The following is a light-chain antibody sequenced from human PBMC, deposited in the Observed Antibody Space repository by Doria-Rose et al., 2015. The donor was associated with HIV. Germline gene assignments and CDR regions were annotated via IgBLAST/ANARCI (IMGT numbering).Light chain of an antibody. CDR1: QSVSANY. Sequence: TQSPGTLSLSPGERATLSCRASQSVSANYLAWYQQRPGQSPGLLIYGASSRSTDIPDRFSGSGSGTDCTLTSSRLEPEDFAVYYCHQYASSRTFGQGTKVEIK. J-gene: IGKJ1*01. V-gene: IGKV3-20*01. CDR2: GAS. CDR3: HQYASSRT.